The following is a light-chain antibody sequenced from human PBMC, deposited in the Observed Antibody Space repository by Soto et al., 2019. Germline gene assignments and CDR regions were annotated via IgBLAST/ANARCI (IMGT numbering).Light chain of an antibody. J-gene: IGKJ2*01. CDR1: QTVNTEF. CDR3: QRYGSSPLYA. Sequence: EIVLTQSPGTLSLSPGDRATFSCRTSQTVNTEFLAWYQQRPGLAPRLLIHGTSNRATGIPDRFSGSGSGTDFTLTISALEPEDFAVYYCQRYGSSPLYAFRQGTKLEI. CDR2: GTS. V-gene: IGKV3-20*01.